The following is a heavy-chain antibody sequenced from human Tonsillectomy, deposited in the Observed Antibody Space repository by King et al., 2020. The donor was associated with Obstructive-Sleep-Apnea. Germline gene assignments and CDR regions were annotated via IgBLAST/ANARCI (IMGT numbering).Heavy chain of an antibody. V-gene: IGHV4-39*01. CDR3: ARSGTGYYIRWFDP. D-gene: IGHD3/OR15-3a*01. J-gene: IGHJ5*02. CDR2: IYYSGST. Sequence: QLQLQESGPGLVKPSETLSLTCTVSGGSISSSSYYWGWIRQPPGKGLEWIGSIYYSGSTYYNPSLKSRVTISVDTSKNQFSLKLSSVTAADTAVDYCARSGTGYYIRWFDPWGQGTLVTVSS. CDR1: GGSISSSSYY.